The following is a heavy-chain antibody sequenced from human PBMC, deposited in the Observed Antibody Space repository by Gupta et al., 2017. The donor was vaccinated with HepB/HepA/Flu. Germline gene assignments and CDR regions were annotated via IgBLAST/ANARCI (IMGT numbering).Heavy chain of an antibody. D-gene: IGHD3-3*01. V-gene: IGHV3-23*01. CDR1: GFTFSNYA. Sequence: EVQLLESGGDLVQPGGSLTLSCAASGFTFSNYAMSWVRLAPGKGMHWVSGISGSGYTPFAAASVVGRFTTSRDNSKNTLFLQMNNLRVEDTGVYYCAKALEPWSGLYRGLYDYWGLGTLVTVSS. CDR3: AKALEPWSGLYRGLYDY. CDR2: ISGSGYTP. J-gene: IGHJ4*02.